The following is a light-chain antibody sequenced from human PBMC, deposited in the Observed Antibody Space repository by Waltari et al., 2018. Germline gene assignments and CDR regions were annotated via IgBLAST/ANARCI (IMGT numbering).Light chain of an antibody. Sequence: DIVLTQSPATLSLSPGERATLSCWASQSVSNYLAWYQQKPGQAPRLLIHDTSNRATGIPARFSGSGFGTDFTLTITSLEPEDFAVYYCQQRRTWPLTFGGGTKVEIK. CDR2: DTS. CDR1: QSVSNY. V-gene: IGKV3-11*01. CDR3: QQRRTWPLT. J-gene: IGKJ4*01.